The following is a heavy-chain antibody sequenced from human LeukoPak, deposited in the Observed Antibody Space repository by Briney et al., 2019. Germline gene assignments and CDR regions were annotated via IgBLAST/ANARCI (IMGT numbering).Heavy chain of an antibody. J-gene: IGHJ5*02. D-gene: IGHD1-7*01. Sequence: WASVKVSCKASGGTFSTYAISWVRQAPGQGLEWMGRIVPIFGTSNYAQKFQGRLTITADESTGTAYMELSSLRSEDTAVYYCARGLELIFDPWGQGTLVTVSS. CDR3: ARGLELIFDP. CDR1: GGTFSTYA. CDR2: IVPIFGTS. V-gene: IGHV1-69*13.